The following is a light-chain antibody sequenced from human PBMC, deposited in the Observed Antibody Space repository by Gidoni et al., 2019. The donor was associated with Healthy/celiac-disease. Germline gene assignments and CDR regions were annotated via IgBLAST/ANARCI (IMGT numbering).Light chain of an antibody. CDR2: AAS. CDR3: QQSYSTQWT. CDR1: QSISSY. V-gene: IGKV1-39*01. Sequence: DIQMTQPPSSLSASVADRVTITCRASQSISSYLNWYQQKPGKAPKLLNYAASSLQSGVPSRLSGSGAGTDFSLTISSLQPEDFATYYCQQSYSTQWTLGQGTKVKIK. J-gene: IGKJ1*01.